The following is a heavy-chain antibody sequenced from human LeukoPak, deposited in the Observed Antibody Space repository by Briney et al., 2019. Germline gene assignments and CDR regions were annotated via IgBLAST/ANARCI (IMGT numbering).Heavy chain of an antibody. CDR3: VRWLHYYFDY. Sequence: GGSLRLSCSASGFTFSTYAMHWARQAPGKGLEYVSAISSNGGNTYYADSVKGRFTISRDNSKNTLYLQMSSLRAEDTAVYYCVRWLHYYFDYWGQGTLVTVSS. J-gene: IGHJ4*02. V-gene: IGHV3-64D*06. CDR2: ISSNGGNT. D-gene: IGHD5-12*01. CDR1: GFTFSTYA.